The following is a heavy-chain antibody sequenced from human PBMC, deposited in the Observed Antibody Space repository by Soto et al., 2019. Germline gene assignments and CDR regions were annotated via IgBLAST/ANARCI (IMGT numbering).Heavy chain of an antibody. CDR3: ARLIVVVPAALRDYYYYGMDV. Sequence: SVKVSCKASGGTFSSYAISWVRQAPGQGLEWMGGIIPIFGTANYAQKFQGRVTITADESTSTAYMELSSLRSEDTAVYYCARLIVVVPAALRDYYYYGMDVWGQGTTVTRLL. CDR1: GGTFSSYA. V-gene: IGHV1-69*13. J-gene: IGHJ6*02. CDR2: IIPIFGTA. D-gene: IGHD2-2*01.